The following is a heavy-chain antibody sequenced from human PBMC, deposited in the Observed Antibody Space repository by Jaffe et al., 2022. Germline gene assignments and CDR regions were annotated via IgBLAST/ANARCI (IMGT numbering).Heavy chain of an antibody. CDR3: AKALAGCSGAICYPDY. D-gene: IGHD2-8*02. V-gene: IGHV3-23*01. CDR1: TFTFSNSA. CDR2: ITGNSYST. Sequence: EVQLLESGGGLVQPGGSLRLSCEASTFTFSNSAMSWVRQAPGKGLEWVSAITGNSYSTYYADSVKGRFTISRDNSKKTLYLQMNSLRAEDTAVYYCAKALAGCSGAICYPDYWGQGTLVTVS. J-gene: IGHJ4*02.